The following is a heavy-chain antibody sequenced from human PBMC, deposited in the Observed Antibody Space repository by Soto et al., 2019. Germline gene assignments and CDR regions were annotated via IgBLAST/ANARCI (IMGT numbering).Heavy chain of an antibody. CDR2: IIPIFGTA. V-gene: IGHV1-69*13. Sequence: SVKVACKASGGTFSSYASSWVRQAPGQGLEWMGGIIPIFGTANYAQKFQGRVTITADESTSTAYMELSSLRSEDTAVYYCARYCSSTSCYPLHFDYWGQGTLVTVSS. J-gene: IGHJ4*02. CDR1: GGTFSSYA. D-gene: IGHD2-2*01. CDR3: ARYCSSTSCYPLHFDY.